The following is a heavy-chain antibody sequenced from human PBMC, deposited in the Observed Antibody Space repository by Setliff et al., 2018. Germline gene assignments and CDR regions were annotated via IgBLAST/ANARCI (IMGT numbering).Heavy chain of an antibody. CDR1: GGSISSSSYY. Sequence: PSETLSLTCTVSGGSISSSSYYWGWIRQPPGKGLEWIGSIYYSGTTNYHPSLRSRVTMSVDTSKNQFSLKLSSVTAADTAVYYCARGVIWFDPWGQGTLVTVS. CDR3: ARGVIWFDP. V-gene: IGHV4-39*07. CDR2: IYYSGTT. J-gene: IGHJ5*02.